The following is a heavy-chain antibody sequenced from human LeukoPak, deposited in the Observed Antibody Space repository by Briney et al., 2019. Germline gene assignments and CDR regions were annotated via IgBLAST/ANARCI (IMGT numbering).Heavy chain of an antibody. CDR3: ASLRRAHGAIDYYYMDV. CDR2: IIPIFGTA. Sequence: ASVKVSCKASGGTFSSYAISWVRQAPGQGLEWMGGIIPIFGTANYAQKFQGRVTITTDESTSTAYMELSSLRSEDTAVYYCASLRRAHGAIDYYYMDVWGKGTTVTVSS. J-gene: IGHJ6*03. CDR1: GGTFSSYA. D-gene: IGHD4/OR15-4a*01. V-gene: IGHV1-69*05.